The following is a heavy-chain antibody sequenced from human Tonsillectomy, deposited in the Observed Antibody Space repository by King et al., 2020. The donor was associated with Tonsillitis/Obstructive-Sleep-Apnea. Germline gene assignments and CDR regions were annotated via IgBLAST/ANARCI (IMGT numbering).Heavy chain of an antibody. J-gene: IGHJ6*03. Sequence: EVQLVESGGGLVKPGGSLRLSCAASGFTFSSYSMNWVRQAPGKGLEWVSSISSSSSYIYYADSVKGRFTISRDNAKNSLYLQMNSRRAEDTAVYYCAREEQYYYYYYMDVWGKGTTVTVSS. CDR1: GFTFSSYS. CDR2: ISSSSSYI. CDR3: AREEQYYYYYYMDV. D-gene: IGHD1-26*01. V-gene: IGHV3-21*01.